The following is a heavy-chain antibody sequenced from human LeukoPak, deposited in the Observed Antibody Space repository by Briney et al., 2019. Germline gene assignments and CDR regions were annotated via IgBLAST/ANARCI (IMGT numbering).Heavy chain of an antibody. Sequence: GGSLQISCKGSGCSFTSYWIGRGRQLPGKGLEGMGINYPGDSDTRYSPSFQGQVTISADKSISTAYLQWSSLKASDTAMYYCARHLGIAAAGRYYYYYYMDVWGKGTTVTVSS. V-gene: IGHV5-51*01. J-gene: IGHJ6*03. CDR3: ARHLGIAAAGRYYYYYYMDV. CDR1: GCSFTSYW. D-gene: IGHD6-13*01. CDR2: NYPGDSDT.